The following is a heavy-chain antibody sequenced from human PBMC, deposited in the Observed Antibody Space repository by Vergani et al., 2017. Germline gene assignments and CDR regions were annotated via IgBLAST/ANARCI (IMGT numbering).Heavy chain of an antibody. CDR1: GGTFSSYA. Sequence: QVQLVQSGAEVKKPGSSVKVSCKASGGTFSSYAISWVRQAPGQGLEWMGGIIPIFGTANYAQKFQGRVTITADEATSTAYMELSSLRSEDTAVYYCAIVTDYYYSIGYYLDYLVQGTLVTVSS. V-gene: IGHV1-69*01. J-gene: IGHJ4*02. D-gene: IGHD3-22*01. CDR2: IIPIFGTA. CDR3: AIVTDYYYSIGYYLDY.